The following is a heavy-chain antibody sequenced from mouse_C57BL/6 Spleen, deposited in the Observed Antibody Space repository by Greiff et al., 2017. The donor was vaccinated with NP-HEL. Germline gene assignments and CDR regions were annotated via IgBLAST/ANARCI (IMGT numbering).Heavy chain of an antibody. CDR3: ARHEVHYGSSFGWYFDV. Sequence: QVQLKESGAELVKPGASVKLSCKASGYTFTEYTIHWVKQRSGQGLEWIGWFYPGSGSIKYNEKFKDKATLTADKSSSTVYMELSRLTSEDSAVYFCARHEVHYGSSFGWYFDVWGTGTTVTVSS. CDR1: GYTFTEYT. V-gene: IGHV1-62-2*01. J-gene: IGHJ1*03. D-gene: IGHD1-1*01. CDR2: FYPGSGSI.